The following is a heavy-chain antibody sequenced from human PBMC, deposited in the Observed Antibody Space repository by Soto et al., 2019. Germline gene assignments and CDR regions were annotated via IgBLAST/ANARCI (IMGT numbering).Heavy chain of an antibody. Sequence: QVHLQESGPGLVRPSQTLSLTCTVSGDSISSDNHFWSWIRQHPGEALEWIGYIYYRGNAYYNPSLKSRAAISVDTSKNQFSLKLSSVTAADTAVYFCAGEVKEPGDADAFDIWGQGTMVTVSS. V-gene: IGHV4-31*03. CDR1: GDSISSDNHF. J-gene: IGHJ3*02. CDR3: AGEVKEPGDADAFDI. CDR2: IYYRGNA. D-gene: IGHD2-21*02.